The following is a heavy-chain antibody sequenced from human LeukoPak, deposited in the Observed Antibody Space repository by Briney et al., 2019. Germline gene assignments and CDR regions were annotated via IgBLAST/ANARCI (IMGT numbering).Heavy chain of an antibody. CDR3: ASFGHPELGLCY. D-gene: IGHD1-26*01. CDR2: IYYSGST. Sequence: PSETLSLTCTVSGGSISSYYWSWIRQPPGKGLEWIGYIYYSGSTNYNPSLKSRVTISVDTSKNQFSLKLSSVTAADTAVYYCASFGHPELGLCYWGQGTLVTVSS. CDR1: GGSISSYY. J-gene: IGHJ4*02. V-gene: IGHV4-59*01.